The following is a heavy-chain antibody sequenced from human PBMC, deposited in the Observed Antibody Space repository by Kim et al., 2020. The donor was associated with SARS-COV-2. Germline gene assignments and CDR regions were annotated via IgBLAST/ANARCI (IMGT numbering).Heavy chain of an antibody. Sequence: SETLSLTCTVSGGSISSYYWSWIRQPPGKGLEWIGYIYYSRSTNYNPSLKSRVTISVDTSKNQFSLKLSSVTAADTAVYYCARGRGGYFNYWGQGTLVTVSS. CDR1: GGSISSYY. CDR3: ARGRGGYFNY. J-gene: IGHJ4*02. D-gene: IGHD2-15*01. CDR2: IYYSRST. V-gene: IGHV4-59*13.